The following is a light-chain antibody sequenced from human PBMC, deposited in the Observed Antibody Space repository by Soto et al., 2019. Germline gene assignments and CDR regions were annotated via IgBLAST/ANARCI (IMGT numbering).Light chain of an antibody. J-gene: IGKJ3*01. V-gene: IGKV3-15*01. CDR3: HQWAT. Sequence: EMVMTQSPASLSMSPGERATLTCRASESVSSKLAWYQQKPGQAPRLLIYDTSIRATGVPARFSGSGSGTEFTLTISSLQSEDFAVYYCHQWATFGPGTKVEIK. CDR2: DTS. CDR1: ESVSSK.